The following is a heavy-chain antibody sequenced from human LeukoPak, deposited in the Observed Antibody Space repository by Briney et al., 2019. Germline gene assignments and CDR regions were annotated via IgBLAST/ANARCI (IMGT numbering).Heavy chain of an antibody. V-gene: IGHV3-21*01. CDR1: GFTVSSNY. J-gene: IGHJ5*02. Sequence: GGSLRLSCAASGFTVSSNYMSWVRQAPGKGLEWVSSISSSSSYIYYADSVKGRFTISRDNAKNTLYLQMNSLRAEDTAVYYCAGEPPPGENWFDPWGQGTLVTVSS. CDR2: ISSSSSYI. CDR3: AGEPPPGENWFDP. D-gene: IGHD3-10*01.